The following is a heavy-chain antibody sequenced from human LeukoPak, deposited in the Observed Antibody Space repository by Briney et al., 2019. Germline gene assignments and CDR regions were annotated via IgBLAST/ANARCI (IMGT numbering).Heavy chain of an antibody. J-gene: IGHJ4*02. CDR1: GYTFTNYD. CDR2: ISAYNRNT. V-gene: IGHV1-18*01. CDR3: ARGDVYFDS. Sequence: GASVKVSCKSSGYTFTNYDINWVRQAPGQGLEWMGWISAYNRNTDSAQKFQGRVTMTTDTSTSTAYMELRSLTSDDTAVYHCARGDVYFDSWGQGTLVTVSS. D-gene: IGHD5-24*01.